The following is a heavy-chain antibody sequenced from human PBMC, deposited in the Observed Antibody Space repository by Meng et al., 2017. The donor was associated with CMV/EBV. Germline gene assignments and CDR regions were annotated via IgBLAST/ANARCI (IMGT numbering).Heavy chain of an antibody. CDR3: ARVSYSSIGF. Sequence: LSWAASGFPFSDHYLSWIRQAPGKGLELISYIGGSGSPMYHADSVKGRFTISRDNAKNSLYLQMNSLRAEDTAVYYCARVSYSSIGFWGQGTLVTVSS. D-gene: IGHD6-13*01. CDR1: GFPFSDHY. J-gene: IGHJ4*02. V-gene: IGHV3-11*01. CDR2: IGGSGSPM.